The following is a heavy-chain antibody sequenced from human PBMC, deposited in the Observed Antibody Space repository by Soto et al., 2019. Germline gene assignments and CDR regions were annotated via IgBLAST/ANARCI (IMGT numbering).Heavy chain of an antibody. J-gene: IGHJ5*02. CDR1: GASISGSSYY. D-gene: IGHD3-10*01. V-gene: IGHV4-39*01. CDR3: VRQRLQYYRYNWFDP. Sequence: QLQLQESGPGLVKPSETLSLTCTVSGASISGSSYYWAWIRQSPGKGLEWIGGVFHSGGTYYNPSLKTRLSISADTSRNQFSLNLTSVTAADTAVYYCVRQRLQYYRYNWFDPWGQGMLVTVSS. CDR2: VFHSGGT.